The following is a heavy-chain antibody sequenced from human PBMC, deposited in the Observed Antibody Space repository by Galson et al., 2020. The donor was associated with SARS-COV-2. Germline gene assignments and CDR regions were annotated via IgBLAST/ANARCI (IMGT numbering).Heavy chain of an antibody. CDR1: GFTFSSYD. CDR3: ARGTDTMVRGAIRHYYYDYMDV. D-gene: IGHD3-10*01. Sequence: GGSLRLSCAASGFTFSSYDIHWVRQATGKGLEWVSAIGTAGDTYYPGSVKGRFTISRENAKNSLYLQMNSLRAGDTAVYYCARGTDTMVRGAIRHYYYDYMDVWGKGTTVTVSS. J-gene: IGHJ6*03. CDR2: IGTAGDT. V-gene: IGHV3-13*01.